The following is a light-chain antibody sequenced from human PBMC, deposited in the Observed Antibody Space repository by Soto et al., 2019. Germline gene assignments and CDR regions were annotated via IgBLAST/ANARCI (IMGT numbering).Light chain of an antibody. V-gene: IGKV3-15*01. J-gene: IGKJ1*01. CDR2: GAS. CDR3: QQYNNWPKM. Sequence: EIVMTQSPDTLSVSPGERATLSCRASQSVGSNLAWYQQTPGQAPRLLIYGASSRATGIPARFSGSGSGTEFTLTISSLQSEDFAVYYCQQYNNWPKMFGQGTKVEIK. CDR1: QSVGSN.